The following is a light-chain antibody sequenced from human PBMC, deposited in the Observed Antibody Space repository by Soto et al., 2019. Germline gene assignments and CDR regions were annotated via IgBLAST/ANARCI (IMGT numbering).Light chain of an antibody. CDR2: EAS. Sequence: QSALTQPASVSGSPGQSITISCTGTSSDVGSYNLVSWCQQHPGKAPKLMIYEASKRPSGVSNRFSGSDSGNTASLTISGLQAEDEADYYCCSYAGSGTFVAFGGGTKLTVL. CDR1: SSDVGSYNL. J-gene: IGLJ2*01. V-gene: IGLV2-23*02. CDR3: CSYAGSGTFVA.